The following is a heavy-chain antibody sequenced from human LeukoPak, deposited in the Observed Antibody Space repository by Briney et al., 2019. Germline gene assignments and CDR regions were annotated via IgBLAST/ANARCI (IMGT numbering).Heavy chain of an antibody. Sequence: ASVKVSCKASGYTFTSYDINWVRQATGQGLEWMGWMNPNSGNTGCAQKFQGRVTMTRNTSISTAYMELSSLRSEDTAVYYCARRLVVRGVRGWFDPWGQGTLVTVSS. CDR2: MNPNSGNT. CDR3: ARRLVVRGVRGWFDP. D-gene: IGHD3-10*01. J-gene: IGHJ5*02. V-gene: IGHV1-8*01. CDR1: GYTFTSYD.